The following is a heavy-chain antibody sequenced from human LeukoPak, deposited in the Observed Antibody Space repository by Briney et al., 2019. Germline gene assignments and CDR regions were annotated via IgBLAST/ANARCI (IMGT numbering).Heavy chain of an antibody. D-gene: IGHD3-10*01. CDR1: GGSFSGYY. J-gene: IGHJ5*02. CDR3: ARRGILLGFGEYTKNWFDP. CDR2: VNHSEST. Sequence: SETLSLTCAVYGGSFSGYYWSWIRQPPAKGLEWIWEVNHSESTNYNPPLKSRVTISVDTSKNKFSLKLRSVTAADTAVYYCARRGILLGFGEYTKNWFDPWGQGTLVTVSS. V-gene: IGHV4-34*01.